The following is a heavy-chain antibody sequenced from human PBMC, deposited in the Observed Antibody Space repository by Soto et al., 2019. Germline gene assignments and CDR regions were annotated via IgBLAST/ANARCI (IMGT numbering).Heavy chain of an antibody. Sequence: QITLRESGPTLVKPTQTLTLTCPFSGFSLSTSGVGVGWIRQPPGKALEWHALIYWNDETRYSPSLKNRLTITKDTSKNQVVLTMTNMDPVNTATYYCALTRIQPGLFASCGQGTLVTVSP. D-gene: IGHD5-18*01. J-gene: IGHJ4*02. CDR2: IYWNDET. CDR1: GFSLSTSGVG. CDR3: ALTRIQPGLFAS. V-gene: IGHV2-5*01.